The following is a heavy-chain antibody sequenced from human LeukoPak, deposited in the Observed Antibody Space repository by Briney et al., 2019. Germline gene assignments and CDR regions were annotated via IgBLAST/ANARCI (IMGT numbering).Heavy chain of an antibody. CDR3: ARDTVTTLQDHYYYGMDV. V-gene: IGHV3-23*01. Sequence: GGSLRLSCAASGFTFSSYTMSWVRQAPGKGLEWVSTITTSDGNTYYADSVKGRLTVSRDNSKNTLFLQMNSLRAEDTAVYYCARDTVTTLQDHYYYGMDVWGQGTTVTVSS. J-gene: IGHJ6*02. D-gene: IGHD4-11*01. CDR1: GFTFSSYT. CDR2: ITTSDGNT.